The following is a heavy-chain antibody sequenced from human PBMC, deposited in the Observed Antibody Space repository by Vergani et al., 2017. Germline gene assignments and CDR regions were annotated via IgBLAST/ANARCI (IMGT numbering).Heavy chain of an antibody. J-gene: IGHJ4*02. CDR1: GDSLSSDDYY. CDR2: IYDSEST. D-gene: IGHD3-16*01. CDR3: AREVFGSYIDY. Sequence: QVQLQESGPRLVKTSQTLSLTCSVSGDSLSSDDYYLTWIRQSPGRGLEYIGYIYDSESTYYNPSLQSRVTISVDTSKNQFSLNLRSVTAADSAVYYCAREVFGSYIDYWGQGALVTVSS. V-gene: IGHV4-30-4*08.